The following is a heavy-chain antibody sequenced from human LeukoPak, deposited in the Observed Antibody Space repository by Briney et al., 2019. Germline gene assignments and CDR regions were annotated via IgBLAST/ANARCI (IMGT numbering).Heavy chain of an antibody. Sequence: GASVKVSCKTSGYTFNIYYVQWVRQAPGQGLEWMGVIHPNDGGTTYAQKFQGRIIMTSDTSTSTIYMELSSLTSDDSAVYYCARGDIDHWGQGTLVTVSS. CDR2: IHPNDGGT. J-gene: IGHJ5*02. CDR3: ARGDIDH. D-gene: IGHD2-15*01. V-gene: IGHV1-46*02. CDR1: GYTFNIYY.